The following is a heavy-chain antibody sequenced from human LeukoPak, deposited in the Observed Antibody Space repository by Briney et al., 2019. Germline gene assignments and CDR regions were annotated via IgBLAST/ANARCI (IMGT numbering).Heavy chain of an antibody. D-gene: IGHD3-10*01. V-gene: IGHV3-23*01. CDR2: ISGSGGST. CDR3: AKDLGVSAWFGELRLGYYYYGMDV. J-gene: IGHJ6*02. Sequence: PGGFLRLSCAASGFTFSSYAMSWVRQAPGKGLEWVSAISGSGGSTYYADSVKGRFTISRDNSKNTLYLQMNSLRAEDTAVYYCAKDLGVSAWFGELRLGYYYYGMDVWGQGTTVTVSS. CDR1: GFTFSSYA.